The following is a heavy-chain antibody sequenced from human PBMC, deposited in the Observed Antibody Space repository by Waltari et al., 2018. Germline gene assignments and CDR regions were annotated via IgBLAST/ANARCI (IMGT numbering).Heavy chain of an antibody. CDR2: IKEDGSEK. D-gene: IGHD3-22*01. CDR3: ARDPRSYYYDSSGYYYDY. J-gene: IGHJ4*02. CDR1: GFTFSSYW. V-gene: IGHV3-7*01. Sequence: EVQLVESGGGLVQPGGSLRLSCAASGFTFSSYWMSWVRQAPGKGLEWVANIKEDGSEKSYVDSLKCRFTISRDNAKNSLYLQMNSLRAEDTAVYYCARDPRSYYYDSSGYYYDYWGQGTLVTVSS.